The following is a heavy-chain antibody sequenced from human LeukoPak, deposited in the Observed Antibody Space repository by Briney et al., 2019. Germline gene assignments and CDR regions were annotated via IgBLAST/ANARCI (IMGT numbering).Heavy chain of an antibody. CDR2: IKSDRDGGTA. D-gene: IGHD3-10*01. V-gene: IGHV3-15*01. CDR3: TLDPPFAGMHV. CDR1: GVTVSDAY. Sequence: PGGSLRLSCAASGVTVSDAYMSWVRQAPGKGLEWIGRIKSDRDGGTADYATSLNGRFIISRKDSENTLYLEMNSLKIEDTAVYYCTLDPPFAGMHVWGHGTTVTVSS. J-gene: IGHJ6*02.